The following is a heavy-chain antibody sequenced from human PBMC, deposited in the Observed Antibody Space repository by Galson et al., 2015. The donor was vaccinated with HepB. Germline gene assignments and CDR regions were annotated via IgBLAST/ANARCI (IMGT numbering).Heavy chain of an antibody. Sequence: SLRLSCAASGFTFSSYWMSWVRQAPGKGLEWVANIKQDGSEKYYVDSVKGRFTISRDNAKNSLYLQMSSLRAEDTAVYYCARVGRNVSWYFDLWGRGTLVTVSS. V-gene: IGHV3-7*03. J-gene: IGHJ2*01. CDR1: GFTFSSYW. CDR3: ARVGRNVSWYFDL. CDR2: IKQDGSEK. D-gene: IGHD1-26*01.